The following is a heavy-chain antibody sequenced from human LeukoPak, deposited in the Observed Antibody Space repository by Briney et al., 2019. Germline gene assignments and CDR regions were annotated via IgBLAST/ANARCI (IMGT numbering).Heavy chain of an antibody. CDR2: INAYNGNT. CDR1: GYTFTSYG. Sequence: ASVKVSCKASGYTFTSYGISWVRQAPGQGPEWMGWINAYNGNTNYAQKLQGRVTMTTDTSTSTAYMELRSLRSDDTAAYYCARVIYVYSSGWYGNWFDPWGQGTLVTVSS. J-gene: IGHJ5*02. D-gene: IGHD6-19*01. V-gene: IGHV1-18*01. CDR3: ARVIYVYSSGWYGNWFDP.